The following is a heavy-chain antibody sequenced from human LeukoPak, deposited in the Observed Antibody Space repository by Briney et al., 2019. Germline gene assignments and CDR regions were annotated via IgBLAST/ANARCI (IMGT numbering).Heavy chain of an antibody. Sequence: SETLSLTCTVTGGSISSHYWSWIPQPTGKGLEWIGYIYYSGSTNYNPSLKSRVTISADTSKNQFSLKLSSVTAADTAVYYCARKSSGWFDSWGQGTPVTDSS. J-gene: IGHJ5*01. CDR3: ARKSSGWFDS. D-gene: IGHD3-10*01. V-gene: IGHV4-59*11. CDR1: GGSISSHY. CDR2: IYYSGST.